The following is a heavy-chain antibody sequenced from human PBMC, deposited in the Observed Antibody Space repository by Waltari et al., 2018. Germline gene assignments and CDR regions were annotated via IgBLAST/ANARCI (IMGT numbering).Heavy chain of an antibody. CDR1: GFTFNTYY. CDR2: ISSGSGLI. V-gene: IGHV3-48*02. D-gene: IGHD2-15*01. J-gene: IGHJ6*02. CDR3: VRSRWYDV. Sequence: EVQLVESGGGLVPPGGSLRLSCAASGFTFNTYYMNWGRQTPGKGLEWVSYISSGSGLIDYADSVKGRFIISRDNAKNSLYLQMNSLRDEDTGVYYCVRSRWYDVWGQGTTVTVSS.